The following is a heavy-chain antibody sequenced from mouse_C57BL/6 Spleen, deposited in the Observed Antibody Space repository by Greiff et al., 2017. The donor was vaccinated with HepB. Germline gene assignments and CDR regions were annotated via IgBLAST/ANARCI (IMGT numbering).Heavy chain of an antibody. J-gene: IGHJ4*01. V-gene: IGHV2-2*01. CDR3: ARRGDGNHDGDYYAMDY. D-gene: IGHD2-1*01. Sequence: QVQLQQSGPGLVQPSQSLSITCTVSGFSLTSYGVHWVRQSPGKGLEWLGVIWSGGSTDYNAAFISRLSISKDNSKSQVFFKMNSLQADDTAIYYCARRGDGNHDGDYYAMDYWGQGTSVTVSS. CDR2: IWSGGST. CDR1: GFSLTSYG.